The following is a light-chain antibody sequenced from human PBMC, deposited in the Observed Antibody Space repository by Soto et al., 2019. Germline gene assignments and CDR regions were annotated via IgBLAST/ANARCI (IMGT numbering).Light chain of an antibody. CDR3: QQRTNWPS. J-gene: IGKJ3*01. Sequence: EIVLTQSPATLSLSPGERATLSCRASQSVSSSLAWYQQKPGQAPRLLIYDASSRATGIPARFSGSGSGTDFTLTISSLEPDDFAVYYCQQRTNWPSFGPGTKVDIK. CDR2: DAS. V-gene: IGKV3-11*01. CDR1: QSVSSS.